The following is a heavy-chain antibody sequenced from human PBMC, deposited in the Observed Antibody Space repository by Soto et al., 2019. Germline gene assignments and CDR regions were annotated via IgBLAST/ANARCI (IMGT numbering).Heavy chain of an antibody. Sequence: WETLSLTCTVSGGSIGSYYWSWIRQPPGKGLEWIGYIYYSGSTNYNPSLKSRVTISVDTSKNQFYLKLSSVTAADTAVYYCARAAIAAADWGWFYPWGQGTLVTVS. D-gene: IGHD6-13*01. CDR2: IYYSGST. J-gene: IGHJ5*02. CDR3: ARAAIAAADWGWFYP. CDR1: GGSIGSYY. V-gene: IGHV4-59*01.